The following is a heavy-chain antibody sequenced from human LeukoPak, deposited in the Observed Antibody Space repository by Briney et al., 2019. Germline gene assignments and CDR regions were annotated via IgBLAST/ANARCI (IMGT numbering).Heavy chain of an antibody. D-gene: IGHD2-2*01. Sequence: PGGSLRLSCAASGFTFSSYAMSWVRQAPGKGLEWVSAISGSGGGTYYADSVKGRFTISRDNSKNTPYLQMNSLRAEDTAVYYCAKDDLGYCSSTSCEDDYWGQGTLVTVSS. CDR3: AKDDLGYCSSTSCEDDY. CDR2: ISGSGGGT. J-gene: IGHJ4*02. CDR1: GFTFSSYA. V-gene: IGHV3-23*01.